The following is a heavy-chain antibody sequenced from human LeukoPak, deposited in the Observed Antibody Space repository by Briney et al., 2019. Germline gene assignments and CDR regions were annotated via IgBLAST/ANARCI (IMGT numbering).Heavy chain of an antibody. J-gene: IGHJ6*02. V-gene: IGHV4-59*08. CDR2: IYYSGST. Sequence: SETLSLTCTVSDGSISSYYWSWIRQPPGKGLEWIGYIYYSGSTNYNPSLKSRVTISVDTSKNQFSLKLSSVTAADTAVYYCARYTRGRNGMDVWGQGTTVTVSS. D-gene: IGHD1-26*01. CDR1: DGSISSYY. CDR3: ARYTRGRNGMDV.